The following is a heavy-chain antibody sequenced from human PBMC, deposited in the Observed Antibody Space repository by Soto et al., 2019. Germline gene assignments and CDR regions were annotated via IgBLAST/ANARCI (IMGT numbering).Heavy chain of an antibody. J-gene: IGHJ5*02. CDR2: IYHSGST. Sequence: SETLSLTCTVSGGSISSGGYSWSWIRQHPGKGLEWIGYIYHSGSTYYNPSLKSRVTISVDTSKNQFSLKLSSVTAADTAVYYCAREAAGILNWFDPWSQGTLVTVSS. CDR1: GGSISSGGYS. D-gene: IGHD6-25*01. V-gene: IGHV4-31*03. CDR3: AREAAGILNWFDP.